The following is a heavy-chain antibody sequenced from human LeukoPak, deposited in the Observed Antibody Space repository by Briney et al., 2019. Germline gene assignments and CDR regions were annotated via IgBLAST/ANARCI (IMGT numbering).Heavy chain of an antibody. CDR2: VRDDGGNE. D-gene: IGHD2/OR15-2a*01. J-gene: IGHJ4*02. CDR1: GFTFSNSD. CDR3: ANRGPHLEYCNGVSCYSGFDF. Sequence: HPGGALRLSCVASGFTFSNSDMHWVRQAPGKGLEWVAFVRDDGGNEYYAESVKGRFTIFRDNSKNTLYLQMNSLRAEDTAVYYCANRGPHLEYCNGVSCYSGFDFWGQGTLVTVSS. V-gene: IGHV3-30*02.